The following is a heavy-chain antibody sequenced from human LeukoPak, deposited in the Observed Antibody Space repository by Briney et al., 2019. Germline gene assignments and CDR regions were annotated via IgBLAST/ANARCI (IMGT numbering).Heavy chain of an antibody. V-gene: IGHV1-2*02. CDR2: INPNNGGT. CDR1: GYTFTDYY. CDR3: ARGSASGSRYSFDY. Sequence: PSVKVSCKPSGYTFTDYYIHWVRQAPGQGLEWMGYINPNNGGTNYAQKFQGRVTMTRDTSISTAYMELTRLTSDDTAIYSCARGSASGSRYSFDYWGQGTLVTVSS. D-gene: IGHD3-10*01. J-gene: IGHJ4*02.